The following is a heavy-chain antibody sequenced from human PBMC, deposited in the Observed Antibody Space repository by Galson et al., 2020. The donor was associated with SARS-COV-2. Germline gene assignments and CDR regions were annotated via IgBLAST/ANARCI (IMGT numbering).Heavy chain of an antibody. CDR1: GGTFNSYA. D-gene: IGHD3-16*01. J-gene: IGHJ5*02. CDR3: ASVGGELGGGDWFDP. CDR2: IIPIFGTA. Sequence: SVKVSCKASGGTFNSYAISWVRQAPGQGLEWMGGIIPIFGTANYAQKFQGRVTITADESTSTAYMELSSLRSEDTAVYYCASVGGELGGGDWFDPWGQGTLVTVSS. V-gene: IGHV1-69*13.